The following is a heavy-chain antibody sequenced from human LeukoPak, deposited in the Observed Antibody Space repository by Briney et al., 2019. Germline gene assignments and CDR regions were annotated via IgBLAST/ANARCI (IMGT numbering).Heavy chain of an antibody. Sequence: SETLSLTCTVSGYSISSGYYWGWIRQPPGKGLEWIGSIYYSGSTYYNPSLKSRVTISVDTSKNQFSLKLSSVTAADTAVYYCARVYYDSSGNTPIDYWGQGTLVTVSS. CDR1: GYSISSGYY. CDR2: IYYSGST. V-gene: IGHV4-38-2*02. D-gene: IGHD3-22*01. J-gene: IGHJ4*02. CDR3: ARVYYDSSGNTPIDY.